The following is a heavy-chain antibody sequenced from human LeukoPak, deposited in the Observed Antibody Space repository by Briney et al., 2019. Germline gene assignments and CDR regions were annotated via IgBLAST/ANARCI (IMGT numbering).Heavy chain of an antibody. J-gene: IGHJ4*02. CDR2: IYYSGTT. CDR3: ARHAVVPAIRWGFDF. CDR1: GGSVRGYY. V-gene: IGHV4-59*08. D-gene: IGHD2-21*02. Sequence: SETLSLTCTVSGGSVRGYYWSWIRQPPGKGLEWIGYIYYSGTTLYSPSLKSRVTISVDTSENQFSLKLSSVTAADTAVYYCARHAVVPAIRWGFDFWGQGTLVTVSS.